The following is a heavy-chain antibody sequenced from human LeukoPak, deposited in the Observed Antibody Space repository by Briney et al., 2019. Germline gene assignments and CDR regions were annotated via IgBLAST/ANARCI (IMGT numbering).Heavy chain of an antibody. CDR1: GVTFSSYA. CDR2: ISGSGGTT. V-gene: IGHV3-23*01. CDR3: AKDYSSSSLSRWFDH. Sequence: GGSLRLSCAASGVTFSSYAMSWGRQAPGKGVGWVSAISGSGGTTYYADSVKGRFTISRDNSKNTVYLQMNSLRAEDTAVYYCAKDYSSSSLSRWFDHWGQGTLVTVSS. J-gene: IGHJ5*02. D-gene: IGHD6-6*01.